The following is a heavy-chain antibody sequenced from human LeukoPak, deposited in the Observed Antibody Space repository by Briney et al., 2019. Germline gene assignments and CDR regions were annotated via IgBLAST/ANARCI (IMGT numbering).Heavy chain of an antibody. D-gene: IGHD3-10*01. CDR2: IYYSGST. Sequence: SETLSLTCTVSGGSISNYYWSWIWQPPGKGLEWIGFIYYSGSTNYNPSLKSRVTISVDTSKNQFSLKLSSVTAADTAVYYCARDYYASGSYAWFDPWGQGTLVTVSS. CDR1: GGSISNYY. CDR3: ARDYYASGSYAWFDP. J-gene: IGHJ5*02. V-gene: IGHV4-59*01.